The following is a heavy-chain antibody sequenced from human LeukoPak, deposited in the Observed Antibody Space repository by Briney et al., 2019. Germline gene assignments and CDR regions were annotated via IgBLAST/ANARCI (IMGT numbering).Heavy chain of an antibody. CDR1: GGSISSSSYY. J-gene: IGHJ5*02. CDR2: IYYSGST. V-gene: IGHV4-39*07. Sequence: PSETLSLTCTVSGGSISSSSYYWGWIRQPPGKGLEWIGSIYYSGSTNYNPSLKSRVTISVDTSKNQFSLKLSSVTAADTAVYYCARADYGGNSGPGWFDPWGQGTLVTVSS. CDR3: ARADYGGNSGPGWFDP. D-gene: IGHD4-23*01.